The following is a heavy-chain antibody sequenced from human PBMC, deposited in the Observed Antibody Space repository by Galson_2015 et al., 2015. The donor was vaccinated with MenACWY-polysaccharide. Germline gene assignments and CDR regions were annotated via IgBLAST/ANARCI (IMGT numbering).Heavy chain of an antibody. D-gene: IGHD4-11*01. J-gene: IGHJ5*02. Sequence: SLRLSCAASGFTFSSYGMHWVRQAPGKGLEWVTYMTYDGSDQNYAGSVKGRFTISRDNSKSMLYLQMDSLRPEDTAVYYCAKREARNRGPSDLCGQGTLVTAAS. CDR3: AKREARNRGPSDL. CDR2: MTYDGSDQ. CDR1: GFTFSSYG. V-gene: IGHV3-30*18.